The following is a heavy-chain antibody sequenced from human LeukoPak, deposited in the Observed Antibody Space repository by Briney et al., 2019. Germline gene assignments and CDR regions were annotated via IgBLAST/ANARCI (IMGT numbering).Heavy chain of an antibody. CDR2: ISSGSRTI. V-gene: IGHV3-48*01. CDR3: ARESISVHRDFDC. D-gene: IGHD1-14*01. CDR1: GFTFSSYS. J-gene: IGHJ4*02. Sequence: GGSLRLSCAASGFTFSSYSMNWVRQAPGKGLEWVSYISSGSRTIYYADSVKGRFTMSRDNAKNSLYLQMNSLRAEDTAVYYCARESISVHRDFDCWGQGALVTVSS.